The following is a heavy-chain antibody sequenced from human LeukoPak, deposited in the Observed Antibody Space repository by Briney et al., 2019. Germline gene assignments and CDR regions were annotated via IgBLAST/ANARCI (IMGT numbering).Heavy chain of an antibody. CDR2: INQVGSEK. CDR3: ARGHNYDYGAY. J-gene: IGHJ4*02. Sequence: GGSLRLSCAASGFTFSSYWMSWVRQAPGKGLEWVAIINQVGSEKYYVDSVKGRFTISRDNAKNSLYLQMNSLRAEDTAVYYCARGHNYDYGAYWGQGTLVTVSS. D-gene: IGHD4-17*01. CDR1: GFTFSSYW. V-gene: IGHV3-7*01.